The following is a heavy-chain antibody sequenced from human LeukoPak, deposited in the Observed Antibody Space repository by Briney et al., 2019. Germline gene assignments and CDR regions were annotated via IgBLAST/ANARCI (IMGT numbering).Heavy chain of an antibody. D-gene: IGHD2-2*01. V-gene: IGHV1-69*13. CDR2: IIPIFGTA. CDR1: GGTFSSYA. CDR3: ARDVGYCSSTSRYGYSNFPFDY. J-gene: IGHJ4*02. Sequence: ASVKVSCKASGGTFSSYAISWVRQAPGQGLEWMGGIIPIFGTANYAQKFQGRVTITADESTSTAYMELSSLRSEDTAVYYCARDVGYCSSTSRYGYSNFPFDYWGQGTLVTVSS.